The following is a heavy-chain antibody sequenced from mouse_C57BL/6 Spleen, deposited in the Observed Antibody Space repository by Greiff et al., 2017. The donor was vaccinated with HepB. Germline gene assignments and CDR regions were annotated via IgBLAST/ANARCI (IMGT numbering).Heavy chain of an antibody. CDR2: IDPSDSYT. J-gene: IGHJ2*01. V-gene: IGHV1-50*01. Sequence: QVQLQQPGAELVKPGASVKLSCKASGYTFTSYWMQWVKQRPGQGLEWIGEIDPSDSYTNYNQKFKGKATLTVDTSSSTAYMQLSSLTSEDSAVYYCASWANFDYWGQGTTLTVSS. D-gene: IGHD4-1*01. CDR1: GYTFTSYW. CDR3: ASWANFDY.